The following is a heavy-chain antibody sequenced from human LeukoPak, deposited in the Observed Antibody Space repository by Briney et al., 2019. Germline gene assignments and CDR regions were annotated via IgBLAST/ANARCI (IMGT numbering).Heavy chain of an antibody. Sequence: SETLSLTCTVSGYSISSGYYWGSIRQPPGKGLEWIGSIYHSGSTYYNPSLKSRVTISVDTSKNQFSLKLSSVTAADTAVYYCARDSHYYGSGSSTRKYFDYWGQGTLVTVSS. CDR3: ARDSHYYGSGSSTRKYFDY. CDR1: GYSISSGYY. CDR2: IYHSGST. D-gene: IGHD3-10*01. V-gene: IGHV4-38-2*02. J-gene: IGHJ4*02.